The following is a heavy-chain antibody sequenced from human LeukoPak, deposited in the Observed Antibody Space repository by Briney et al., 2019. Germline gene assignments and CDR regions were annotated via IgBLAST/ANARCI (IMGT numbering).Heavy chain of an antibody. CDR2: FYAGGTT. CDR1: DGSISSNY. J-gene: IGHJ6*02. CDR3: ARANPVATGFGGLDV. V-gene: IGHV4-4*07. Sequence: SETLSLICTVSDGSISSNYWSWIRQPAGKGLEWIGRFYAGGTTNYNPSLRSRVTMSVDTSKNQFSLKLSSVTAADTAVYYCARANPVATGFGGLDVWGQGTTVTVSS. D-gene: IGHD5-12*01.